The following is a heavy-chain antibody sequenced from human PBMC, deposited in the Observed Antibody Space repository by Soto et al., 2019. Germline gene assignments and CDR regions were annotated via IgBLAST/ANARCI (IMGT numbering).Heavy chain of an antibody. D-gene: IGHD3-3*01. CDR3: ARGQRFSDWFDP. CDR1: GGAISTYY. V-gene: IGHV4-4*07. J-gene: IGHJ5*02. Sequence: PSETLSLTCTVSGGAISTYYWTWIRQPAGKGLEWIGRIYGSGSTKYNPSLQSRVTMSLDTSNNQFSLRLTSVTAADTAVYYCARGQRFSDWFDPWGQGTLVTVSS. CDR2: IYGSGST.